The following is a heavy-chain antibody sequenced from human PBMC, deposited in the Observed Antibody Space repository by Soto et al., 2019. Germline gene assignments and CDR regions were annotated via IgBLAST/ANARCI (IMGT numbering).Heavy chain of an antibody. J-gene: IGHJ6*02. CDR3: ARQGFHYYSYYAMDV. CDR1: GYSFTSYW. Sequence: GESLKVSCKGSGYSFTSYWIGWVRQMPGKVLEWMGIIYPGDSDTRYSPSFQGQVTISADKSISTAYLQWSSLKASDTAMYYCARQGFHYYSYYAMDVWGQGPTVTVSS. V-gene: IGHV5-51*01. CDR2: IYPGDSDT.